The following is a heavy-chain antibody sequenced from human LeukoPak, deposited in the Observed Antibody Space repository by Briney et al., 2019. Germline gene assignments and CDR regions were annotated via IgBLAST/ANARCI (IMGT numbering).Heavy chain of an antibody. CDR3: AKLDIVVVVAATLVY. CDR2: ISYDGSNK. D-gene: IGHD2-15*01. V-gene: IGHV3-30*18. Sequence: PGGSLRLSCTASGFTFSDYGMHWVRQPPGKGLEWVAVISYDGSNKYYADSVKGRFTISRDNSKNTLYLQMNSLRAEDTAVYYCAKLDIVVVVAATLVYWGQGTLVTVSS. CDR1: GFTFSDYG. J-gene: IGHJ4*02.